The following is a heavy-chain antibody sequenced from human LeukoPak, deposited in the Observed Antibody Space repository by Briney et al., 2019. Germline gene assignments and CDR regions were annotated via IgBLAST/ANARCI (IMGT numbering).Heavy chain of an antibody. V-gene: IGHV3-7*01. J-gene: IGHJ4*02. Sequence: PGGSLRLSCEASGFNLNTKWMTRVRQAPGKGLEWVANINQDGSEKYYVDSVKGRFTISRDNAENSLYLEMTGLMVEDTAVYYCADPPSDYWGKGALVAVSS. CDR3: ADPPSDY. CDR1: GFNLNTKW. CDR2: INQDGSEK.